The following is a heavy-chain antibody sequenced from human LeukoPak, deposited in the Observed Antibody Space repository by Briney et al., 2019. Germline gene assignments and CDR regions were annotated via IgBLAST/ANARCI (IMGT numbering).Heavy chain of an antibody. J-gene: IGHJ3*02. CDR1: GFTFSSYA. Sequence: GGSLRLSCAASGFTFSSYAMSWVRQAPGKGLEWVSAISGSGGSTYYADSMKGRFTISRDNSKNTLYLQMNSLRAEDTAVYYCANPPPLRRYYGSGIIIDIWGQGTMVTVSS. D-gene: IGHD3-10*01. CDR2: ISGSGGST. CDR3: ANPPPLRRYYGSGIIIDI. V-gene: IGHV3-23*01.